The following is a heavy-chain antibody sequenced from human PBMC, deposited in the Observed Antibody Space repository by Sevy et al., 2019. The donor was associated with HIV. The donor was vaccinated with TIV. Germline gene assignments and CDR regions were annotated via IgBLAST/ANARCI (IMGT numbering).Heavy chain of an antibody. CDR2: ISNNGDRT. D-gene: IGHD4-4*01. Sequence: GGSLRLSCAASGFTFSNYAMNWVRQAPGKGLESISSISNNGDRTYYIDSVRGRFTIPRDNSKNMRYLQLHGLRAEDAATYYCAKVLSVTFSYWYGLDVWGQGTTVTVSS. CDR1: GFTFSNYA. CDR3: AKVLSVTFSYWYGLDV. V-gene: IGHV3-23*01. J-gene: IGHJ6*02.